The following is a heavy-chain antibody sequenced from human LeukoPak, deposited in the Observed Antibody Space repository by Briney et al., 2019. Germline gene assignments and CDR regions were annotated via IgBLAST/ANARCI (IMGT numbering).Heavy chain of an antibody. CDR3: ARNYDFWSGYDPNWFDP. CDR1: GYTFTGYY. Sequence: ASVKVSCKASGYTFTGYYMHWVRQAPGQGLEWMGWINPNSGGTNYAQKFQGRVTMTRDTSISTAYMELSRPRSDDTAVYYCARNYDFWSGYDPNWFDPWGQGTLVTVSS. J-gene: IGHJ5*02. D-gene: IGHD3-3*01. CDR2: INPNSGGT. V-gene: IGHV1-2*02.